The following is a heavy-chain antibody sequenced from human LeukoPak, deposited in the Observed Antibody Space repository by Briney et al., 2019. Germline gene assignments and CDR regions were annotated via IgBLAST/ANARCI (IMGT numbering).Heavy chain of an antibody. V-gene: IGHV4-39*01. J-gene: IGHJ4*02. Sequence: PSETLSLTCTVSGGSISSSSYYWGWIRQPPGKGLEWIGTIYYSGSTYYNPSLKSRVTISLDTSKNQFSLWLSSVTAADTAVYYCASFYYEGSGNYYVPFDYWGQGTLVTVSS. D-gene: IGHD3-22*01. CDR2: IYYSGST. CDR1: GGSISSSSYY. CDR3: ASFYYEGSGNYYVPFDY.